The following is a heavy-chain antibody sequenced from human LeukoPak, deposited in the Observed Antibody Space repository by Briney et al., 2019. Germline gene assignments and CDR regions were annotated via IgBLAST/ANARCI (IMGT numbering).Heavy chain of an antibody. Sequence: ASVKVSCKASGYTFTGYYMHWVRQAPGQGLEWMGRINPNSGGTNYAQKFQGGVTMTRDTSISTAYMELSRLRSDDTAVYYCARGVGTMVRGVITASRRGLNYWGQGTLVTVSS. J-gene: IGHJ4*02. CDR2: INPNSGGT. D-gene: IGHD3-10*01. CDR3: ARGVGTMVRGVITASRRGLNY. V-gene: IGHV1-2*06. CDR1: GYTFTGYY.